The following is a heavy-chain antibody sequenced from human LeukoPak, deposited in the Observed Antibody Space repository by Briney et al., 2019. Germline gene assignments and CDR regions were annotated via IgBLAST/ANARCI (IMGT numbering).Heavy chain of an antibody. CDR3: ANEIRPNDY. D-gene: IGHD4-17*01. Sequence: GGSLRLSCTASAFAFSNHAMSWVRQAPGKGLEWVSSISISGGTTYYADSVKGRFTISRENSKSTLYLQMNNLRADDTAVYYCANEIRPNDYWGQGTLVTVSS. CDR2: ISISGGTT. V-gene: IGHV3-23*01. CDR1: AFAFSNHA. J-gene: IGHJ4*02.